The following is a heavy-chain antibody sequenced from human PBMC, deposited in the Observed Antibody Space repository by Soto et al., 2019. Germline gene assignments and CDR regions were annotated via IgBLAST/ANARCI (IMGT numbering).Heavy chain of an antibody. V-gene: IGHV2-70*01. CDR1: AFSLSTSGMC. J-gene: IGHJ4*02. CDR3: ARMTWFYDSSGYSPLDY. D-gene: IGHD3-22*01. Sequence: SGPTLVNPTQTLTLNCTFSAFSLSTSGMCVSWIRQPPGKALEWLALIDWDDDKYYSTSLKTRLTISKDTSKNQVGLTMTNMEPADTAKHYCARMTWFYDSSGYSPLDYRGQGTLVTV. CDR2: IDWDDDK.